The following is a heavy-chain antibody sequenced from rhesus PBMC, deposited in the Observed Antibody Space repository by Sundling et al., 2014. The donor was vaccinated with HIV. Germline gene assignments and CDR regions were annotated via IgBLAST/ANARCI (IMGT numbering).Heavy chain of an antibody. Sequence: QVQLLESGPGLLRPLETLSLTCAVSGGSLSGNYWSWIRQAPGKGLEWIGYIYGSGTNIYYNRSLKSRVTLSVDTSRDQLSLKLTSVTAADTALYYCARHGEWSYLGVYFDSWGQGVQLTVSS. J-gene: IGHJ4*01. CDR3: ARHGEWSYLGVYFDS. D-gene: IGHD1-44*02. CDR2: IYGSGTNI. CDR1: GGSLSGNY. V-gene: IGHV4-169*01.